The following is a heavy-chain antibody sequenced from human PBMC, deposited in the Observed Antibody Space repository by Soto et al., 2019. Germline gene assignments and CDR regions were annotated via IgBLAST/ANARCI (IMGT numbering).Heavy chain of an antibody. CDR1: GFTFSAFW. J-gene: IGHJ4*02. D-gene: IGHD3-22*01. V-gene: IGHV3-7*04. CDR2: IRQDGNEK. Sequence: EVQVVESGGDLVQPGGSLRLSCAVSGFTFSAFWMSWFRQAPGKGLQWVANIRQDGNEKYYVDSVKGRFTISRDNAKNSLYLQMNSLRVEDTAMYYCARDRYYDRYWGQGTLVTVS. CDR3: ARDRYYDRY.